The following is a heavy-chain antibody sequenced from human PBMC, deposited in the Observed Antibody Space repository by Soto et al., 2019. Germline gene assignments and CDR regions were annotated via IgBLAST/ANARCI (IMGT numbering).Heavy chain of an antibody. D-gene: IGHD6-13*01. CDR3: AKDAIMVSSSFNYFDF. CDR2: ISGSGGAT. J-gene: IGHJ4*02. CDR1: VFIRSSYA. Sequence: PRWSLRLSCLVSVFIRSSYAMSWFRQAPGKGLEWVSGISGSGGATSYADSVKGPFTISRDNSKNTLYLQMNSLSAEDTAIYYCAKDAIMVSSSFNYFDFWGQGALVTVSS. V-gene: IGHV3-23*01.